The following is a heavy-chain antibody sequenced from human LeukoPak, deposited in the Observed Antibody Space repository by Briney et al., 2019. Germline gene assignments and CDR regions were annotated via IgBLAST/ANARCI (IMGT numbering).Heavy chain of an antibody. J-gene: IGHJ2*01. CDR1: GYTFTGYY. CDR2: INPNSGGT. CDR3: ARGNCSGGSCYFDL. Sequence: ASVKVSCKASGYTFTGYYMHWVRQAPGQGLEWMGWINPNSGGTNYAQKFQGRVTMTRDTSISTAYMELSSLRSDDTAVYYCARGNCSGGSCYFDLWGRGTLVTVSS. D-gene: IGHD2-15*01. V-gene: IGHV1-2*02.